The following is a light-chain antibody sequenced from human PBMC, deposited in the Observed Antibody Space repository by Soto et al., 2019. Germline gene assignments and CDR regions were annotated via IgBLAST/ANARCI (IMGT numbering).Light chain of an antibody. CDR3: QQYSGSPPLT. V-gene: IGKV3-20*01. Sequence: ENVLTQSPGTLSLSPGERATLSCRASQSISSNYLAWYQQKPGHPPRLLIYGASNRATGIPDRFSGSGSGTEFTLTISRLEPEDFAVYYCQQYSGSPPLTFGGGTKVEIK. CDR2: GAS. J-gene: IGKJ4*01. CDR1: QSISSNY.